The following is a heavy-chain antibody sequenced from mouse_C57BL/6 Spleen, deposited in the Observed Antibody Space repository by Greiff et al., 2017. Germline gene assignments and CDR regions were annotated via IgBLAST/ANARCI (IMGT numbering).Heavy chain of an antibody. V-gene: IGHV1-82*01. Sequence: VQLQQSGPELVKPGASVKISCKASGYAFSSSWMNWVKQRPGKGLEWIGRIYPGDGDTNYNGKFKGKATLTADKSSSTAYMQLSSLTSEDSAVYFCALYDGSTSFAYWGQGTLVTVSA. J-gene: IGHJ3*01. D-gene: IGHD1-1*01. CDR1: GYAFSSSW. CDR2: IYPGDGDT. CDR3: ALYDGSTSFAY.